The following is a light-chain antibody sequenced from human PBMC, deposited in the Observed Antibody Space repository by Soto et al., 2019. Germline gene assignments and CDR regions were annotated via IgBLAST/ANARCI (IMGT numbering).Light chain of an antibody. Sequence: QSVLTQPASVSGSPGQSVTISYTGTSSDIGGYRYVSWYQQRPGKAPKLMIHDVTNRPSGVSDRFSGSKSGNTASLTISGLQAEDEADYYCTSYTSDSSVIFGGGTQLTVL. CDR3: TSYTSDSSVI. V-gene: IGLV2-14*03. CDR1: SSDIGGYRY. CDR2: DVT. J-gene: IGLJ2*01.